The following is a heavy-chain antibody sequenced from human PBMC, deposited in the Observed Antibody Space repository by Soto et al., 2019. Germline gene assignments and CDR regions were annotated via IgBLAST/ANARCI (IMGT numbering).Heavy chain of an antibody. J-gene: IGHJ4*02. V-gene: IGHV2-5*01. Sequence: VSGPTLVNPTQTLTLTCTVSGFSLTSRGMTLGWIRQPPGKAPEWLALSTQYSPSLQSRLTFTTDTSNNQVVLTMTNMDPVDTATYYCTLRHDSSRGPIYWGQGIMVTVSS. D-gene: IGHD2-2*01. CDR2: ST. CDR1: GFSLTSRGMT. CDR3: TLRHDSSRGPIY.